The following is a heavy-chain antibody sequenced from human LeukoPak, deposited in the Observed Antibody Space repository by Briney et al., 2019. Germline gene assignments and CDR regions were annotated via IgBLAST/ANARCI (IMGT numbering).Heavy chain of an antibody. CDR1: GGSISSNVYY. J-gene: IGHJ4*02. Sequence: SETLSLTCTVSGGSISSNVYYWVWIRQPPGKGLEWIGSTYYSGSTYYNPSLKSRVTISSDTSKNQFSLKLSSVTAADTAVYYCFVFPPAGSGNWGQGTLVTVSS. D-gene: IGHD3-10*01. V-gene: IGHV4-39*07. CDR3: FVFPPAGSGN. CDR2: TYYSGST.